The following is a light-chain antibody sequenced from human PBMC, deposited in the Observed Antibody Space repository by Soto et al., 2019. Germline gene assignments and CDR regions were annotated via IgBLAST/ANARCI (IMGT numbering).Light chain of an antibody. CDR2: KAS. J-gene: IGKJ1*01. CDR1: QSISSR. V-gene: IGKV1-5*03. CDR3: QQYNSYSGWT. Sequence: DIQMTQSPSTLSASVGDRVTITCRASQSISSRLAWYQQKPRKAPKLLIYKASNLESGVPSRFSGSGSGTEFTLTISSLQTDDFATYYCQQYNSYSGWTFGQGTKVEIK.